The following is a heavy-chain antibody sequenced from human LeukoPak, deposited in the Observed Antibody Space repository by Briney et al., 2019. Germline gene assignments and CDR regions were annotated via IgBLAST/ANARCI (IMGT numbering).Heavy chain of an antibody. Sequence: SETQSLTCTVSGGSISSGGYYWSWIRQHPGKGLEWIGYIYYSGSTCYNPSLKSRVTISVDTSKNQFSLKLSSVTAADTAVYYCARTYRPYWFDPWGQGTLVTVSS. J-gene: IGHJ5*02. D-gene: IGHD1-26*01. CDR3: ARTYRPYWFDP. CDR2: IYYSGST. CDR1: GGSISSGGYY. V-gene: IGHV4-31*03.